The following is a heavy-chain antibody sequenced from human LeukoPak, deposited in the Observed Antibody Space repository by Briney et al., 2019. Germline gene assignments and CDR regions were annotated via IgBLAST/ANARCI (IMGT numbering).Heavy chain of an antibody. CDR1: GFTFSNAW. Sequence: GGSLRLSCAASGFTFSNAWMSWVRQAPGKGLEWVGRIKSKTDGGTTDYAAPVKGRSTISRDDSKNTLYLQMNSLKTEDTAVYYCTTGSMVRGGAFDIWGQGTLVTVSS. CDR2: IKSKTDGGTT. D-gene: IGHD3-10*01. V-gene: IGHV3-15*01. J-gene: IGHJ4*02. CDR3: TTGSMVRGGAFDI.